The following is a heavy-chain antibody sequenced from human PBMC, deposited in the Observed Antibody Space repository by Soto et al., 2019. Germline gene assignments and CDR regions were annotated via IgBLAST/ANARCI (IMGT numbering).Heavy chain of an antibody. CDR1: GFTFSSYG. CDR2: ISYDGSNK. CDR3: AKFPYGSGSYYYYYYGMDV. V-gene: IGHV3-30*18. J-gene: IGHJ6*02. Sequence: QVQLVESGGGVVQPGRSLRLSCAASGFTFSSYGMHWVRQAPGKGLEWVAVISYDGSNKYYADSVKGRFTISRDNSKNTLYLHMNSLRAEDTAVYYCAKFPYGSGSYYYYYYGMDVWGQGTTVTVSS. D-gene: IGHD3-10*01.